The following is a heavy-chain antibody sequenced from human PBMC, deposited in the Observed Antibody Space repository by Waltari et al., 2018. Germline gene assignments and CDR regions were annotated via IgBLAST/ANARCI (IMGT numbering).Heavy chain of an antibody. Sequence: EVQLVESGGGLIQPGGSLRLSCAASGFTGCGNSRSWGRQAPGKGLEWVSLSYSGGSTYYADSVKGRFTISRDNSKNALYLQMSSLRAEDTAVYYCARDRECSGGSCYSDYWGQGTLVTVSS. D-gene: IGHD2-15*01. CDR3: ARDRECSGGSCYSDY. J-gene: IGHJ4*02. CDR1: GFTGCGNS. V-gene: IGHV3-53*01. CDR2: SYSGGST.